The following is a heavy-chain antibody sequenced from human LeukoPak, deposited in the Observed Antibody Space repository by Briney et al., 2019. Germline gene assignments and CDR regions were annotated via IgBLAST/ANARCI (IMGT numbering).Heavy chain of an antibody. CDR2: IYPDDSNT. Sequence: GESLKISCKGSGYRFTSYWIGWVRQMPGKGLERMGIIYPDDSNTRYSPSFQGQVTISADKSISTAYLQWSSLKASDTAMYYCARRSSGWYDYWGQGTLVTVSS. CDR3: ARRSSGWYDY. V-gene: IGHV5-51*01. D-gene: IGHD6-19*01. CDR1: GYRFTSYW. J-gene: IGHJ4*02.